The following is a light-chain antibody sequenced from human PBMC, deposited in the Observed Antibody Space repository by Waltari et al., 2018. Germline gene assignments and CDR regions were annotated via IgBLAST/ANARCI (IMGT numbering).Light chain of an antibody. CDR2: GSS. CDR1: QTIGSNY. V-gene: IGKV3-20*01. J-gene: IGKJ1*01. Sequence: EIVLTQSPGTLSLSPGERATLSCRASQTIGSNYLAWYQQKPGQSPRLFMYGSSSRATGIPDRFRGSGSGTDFTLTISRLEPEDFAVYYCQQYGSSSWTFGQGTKVEIK. CDR3: QQYGSSSWT.